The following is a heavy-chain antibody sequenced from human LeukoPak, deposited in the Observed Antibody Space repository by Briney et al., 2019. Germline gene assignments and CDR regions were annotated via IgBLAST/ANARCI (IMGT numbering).Heavy chain of an antibody. D-gene: IGHD6-19*01. J-gene: IGHJ5*02. CDR3: ARSSGWSLNWFDP. Sequence: SVKVSCKASGGTFSSYTSSWVRQAPGQGLEWMGRIIPILGIANYAQKFQGRVTITADKSTSTAYMELSSLRSEDTAVYYCARSSGWSLNWFDPWGQGTLVTVSS. CDR2: IIPILGIA. CDR1: GGTFSSYT. V-gene: IGHV1-69*02.